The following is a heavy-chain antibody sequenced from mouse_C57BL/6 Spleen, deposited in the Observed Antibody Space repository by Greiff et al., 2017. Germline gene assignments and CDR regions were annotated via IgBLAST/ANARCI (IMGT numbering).Heavy chain of an antibody. V-gene: IGHV5-17*01. CDR3: ARERLRPYYYAMDY. D-gene: IGHD2-2*01. CDR1: GFTFSDYG. J-gene: IGHJ4*01. CDR2: ISSGSSTI. Sequence: EVQGVESGGGLVKPGGSLKLSCAASGFTFSDYGMHWVRQAPEKGLEWVAYISSGSSTIYYADTMKGRFTLSRDNATNTLFLRMTSLRSEDTAMYYCARERLRPYYYAMDYWGQGTSVTVSS.